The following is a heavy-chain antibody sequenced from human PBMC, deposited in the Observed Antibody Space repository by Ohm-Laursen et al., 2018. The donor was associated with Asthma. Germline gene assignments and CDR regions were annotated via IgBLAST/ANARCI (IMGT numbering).Heavy chain of an antibody. D-gene: IGHD3-22*01. CDR3: AKDAYYYDSSGYVDY. V-gene: IGHV3-30*18. CDR1: GFTFSSYG. Sequence: RSLRLSCAASGFTFSSYGMHWVRQAPGKGLEWVAVISYDGSNKYYADSVKGRFTISRDNSKNTLYLQMNSLRAEDTAVYYCAKDAYYYDSSGYVDYWGQGTLVTVSS. CDR2: ISYDGSNK. J-gene: IGHJ4*02.